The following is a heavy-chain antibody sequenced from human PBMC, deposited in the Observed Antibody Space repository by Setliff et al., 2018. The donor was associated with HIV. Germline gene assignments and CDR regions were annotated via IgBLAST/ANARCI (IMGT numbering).Heavy chain of an antibody. Sequence: PGGSLRLSCAASGFNFASHTMNWVRQAPGKGLEWVSYISKSSSAIYYADSVEGRFTISRDNAKNSLYLQMNSLRVEDTAVYYCARDPRIYFGSWGQGVLVTVSS. CDR1: GFNFASHT. CDR3: ARDPRIYFGS. J-gene: IGHJ4*02. CDR2: ISKSSSAI. V-gene: IGHV3-48*01.